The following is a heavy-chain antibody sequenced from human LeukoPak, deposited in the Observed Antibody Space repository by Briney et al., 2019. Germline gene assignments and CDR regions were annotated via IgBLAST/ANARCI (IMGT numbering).Heavy chain of an antibody. CDR1: GYSFTSYW. CDR3: ARHDEGIAALDY. D-gene: IGHD6-13*01. J-gene: IGHJ4*02. V-gene: IGHV5-51*01. Sequence: GESLKISCTGSGYSFTSYWIGWVRQMPGKGLEWMGIIYPGDSDTRYSSSFQCQVPISADKSISTAYLQWSSLKASDTAMYYCARHDEGIAALDYWGQGTLVTVSS. CDR2: IYPGDSDT.